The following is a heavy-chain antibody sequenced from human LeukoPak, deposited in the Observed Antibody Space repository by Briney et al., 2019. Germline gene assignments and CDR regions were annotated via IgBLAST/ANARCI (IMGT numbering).Heavy chain of an antibody. D-gene: IGHD3-16*02. J-gene: IGHJ4*02. CDR2: IYYSGST. CDR1: GGSISSSSYY. CDR3: ARVTYVWGSYRYSYYFDY. Sequence: SETLSLTCTVSGGSISSSSYYWGWIRQPPGKGLEWIGSIYYSGSTYYNPSLKSRVTISVDTSKNQFSLKLSSVTAADTAVYYCARVTYVWGSYRYSYYFDYWGQGTLVTVSS. V-gene: IGHV4-39*07.